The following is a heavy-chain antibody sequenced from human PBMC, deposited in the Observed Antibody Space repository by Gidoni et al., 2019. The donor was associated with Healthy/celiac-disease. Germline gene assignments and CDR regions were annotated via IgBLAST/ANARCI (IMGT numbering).Heavy chain of an antibody. Sequence: QVPLQQWGAGLLKPSETLSLTCAVHGGSFRGYYWSWIRQPPGKGLEWIGEINHRGSTNYNPTLKSRVTISVDTSKNQFSLKLSSVTAADTAVYYCARELSWGISIYYYGMDVWGQGTTVTVSS. CDR1: GGSFRGYY. D-gene: IGHD3-16*01. J-gene: IGHJ6*02. CDR3: ARELSWGISIYYYGMDV. CDR2: INHRGST. V-gene: IGHV4-34*01.